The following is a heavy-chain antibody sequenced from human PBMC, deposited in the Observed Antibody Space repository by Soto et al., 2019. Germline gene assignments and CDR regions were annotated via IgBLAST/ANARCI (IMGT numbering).Heavy chain of an antibody. CDR1: GGFISYYS. CDR3: ARESGDNWTYEVY. J-gene: IGHJ4*02. Sequence: SETLSLTCTVSGGFISYYSMIWIRQSAGRGLEWVGRVHINGNTHYNPSLRGRVTMSVDTSNNQFHLRVTSVTAADTAVYYCARESGDNWTYEVYWGQGTLVTVSS. V-gene: IGHV4-4*07. CDR2: VHINGNT. D-gene: IGHD1-7*01.